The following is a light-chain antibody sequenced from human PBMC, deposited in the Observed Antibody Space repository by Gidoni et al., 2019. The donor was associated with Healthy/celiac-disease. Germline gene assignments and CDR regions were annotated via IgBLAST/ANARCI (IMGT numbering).Light chain of an antibody. J-gene: IGLJ3*02. CDR1: SGHSSYA. Sequence: VLTQSPSASASLGASVKLTCTLSSGHSSYAIAWHPQQPEKGPRYLMKLNSDGSHSKGDGIPDRFPGSSSGAERYLTISSLQSEDEADYYCQTWGTGIRVFGGGTKLTVL. V-gene: IGLV4-69*01. CDR2: LNSDGSH. CDR3: QTWGTGIRV.